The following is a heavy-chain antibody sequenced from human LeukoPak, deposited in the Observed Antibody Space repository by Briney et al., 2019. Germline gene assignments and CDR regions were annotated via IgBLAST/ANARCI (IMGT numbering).Heavy chain of an antibody. J-gene: IGHJ4*02. D-gene: IGHD3-3*01. CDR2: ISWNSGSI. CDR3: ATDRGWRTSGYYLYYFEY. V-gene: IGHV3-9*01. CDR1: GFTFDDYA. Sequence: GRSLRLSCAASGFTFDDYAMHWVRQAPGKGLEWVSGISWNSGSIGYADSVKGRFTISRDNAKNSLYLQMNSLRAEDTAVYYCATDRGWRTSGYYLYYFEYWGQGTLVTFSS.